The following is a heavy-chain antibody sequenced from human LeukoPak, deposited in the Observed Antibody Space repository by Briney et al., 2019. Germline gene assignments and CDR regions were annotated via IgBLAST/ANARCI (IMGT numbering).Heavy chain of an antibody. CDR1: GFTFNNYR. J-gene: IGHJ4*02. Sequence: GGSLRLFCSASGFTFNNYRMSWVRQAPGKGLEWVAGIKQDGSEKYYVDSVKGRFTISRDSAESSLYLQMSSLRAEDTAVYYCARSSGWGFDYWGQGTLVTVSS. D-gene: IGHD6-19*01. V-gene: IGHV3-7*04. CDR3: ARSSGWGFDY. CDR2: IKQDGSEK.